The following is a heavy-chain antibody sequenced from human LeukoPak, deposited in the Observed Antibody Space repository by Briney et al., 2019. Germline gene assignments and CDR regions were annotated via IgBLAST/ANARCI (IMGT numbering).Heavy chain of an antibody. J-gene: IGHJ6*02. CDR3: ARGGGLDV. D-gene: IGHD3-16*01. Sequence: GGSLRLSCAASGFTFSSYWMNWARQAPGKGLEWVASINHNGNVNYYVDSVKGRFTISRDSAKNSLYLQMSNLRAEDTAVYFCARGGGLDVWGQGATVTVSS. CDR2: INHNGNVN. V-gene: IGHV3-7*03. CDR1: GFTFSSYW.